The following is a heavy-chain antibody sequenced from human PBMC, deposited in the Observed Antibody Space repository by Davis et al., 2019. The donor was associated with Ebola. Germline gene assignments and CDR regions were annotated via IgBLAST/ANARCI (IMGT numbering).Heavy chain of an antibody. J-gene: IGHJ4*02. CDR3: ARDSDDYCFDY. V-gene: IGHV3-30*02. D-gene: IGHD2-21*02. Sequence: GGSLRPSCPASGFTFNIFDMHWVRQAPGRGLEWVAFVRSHGSDDHYADSVKGRFTISRDNSKNTLYLQMNSLRPEDTAVYYCARDSDDYCFDYWGQGALVTVSS. CDR1: GFTFNIFD. CDR2: VRSHGSDD.